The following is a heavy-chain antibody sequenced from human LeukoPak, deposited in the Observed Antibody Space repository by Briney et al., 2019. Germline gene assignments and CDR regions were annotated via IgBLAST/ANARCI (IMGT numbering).Heavy chain of an antibody. CDR1: GFTFTSSA. Sequence: SVKVSCKASGFTFTSSAVQWVRQARGQRLEWIGWIVVGSGNTNYAQKFQERVTITRDMSTRTAYMELSSLRSEDTAVYYCAADLAAAGTYDYWGQGTLVTVSS. V-gene: IGHV1-58*01. CDR2: IVVGSGNT. J-gene: IGHJ4*02. D-gene: IGHD6-13*01. CDR3: AADLAAAGTYDY.